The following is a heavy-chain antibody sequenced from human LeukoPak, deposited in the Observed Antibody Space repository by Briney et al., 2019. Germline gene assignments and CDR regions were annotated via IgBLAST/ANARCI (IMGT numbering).Heavy chain of an antibody. J-gene: IGHJ4*02. CDR2: ISAYNGNT. CDR1: GYIFTSFS. CDR3: ARVGVAAGTDY. Sequence: ASVKVSCKASGYIFTSFSITWVRQAPGQGLEWMGWISAYNGNTNYAQKLQGRVTMTTDTSTSTAYMELRSLRSDDTAVYYCARVGVAAGTDYWGQGTLVTVSS. V-gene: IGHV1-18*01. D-gene: IGHD6-13*01.